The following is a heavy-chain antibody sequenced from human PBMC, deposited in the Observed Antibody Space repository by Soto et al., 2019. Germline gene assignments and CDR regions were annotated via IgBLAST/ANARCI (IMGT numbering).Heavy chain of an antibody. V-gene: IGHV1-69*06. Sequence: GASVKVSCKASGGNFSSYAISWVRRAPGQGLEWMGGIIPIFGTANYAQKFQFRVTITADNSTSTAYMELSSLRSDDTAVYYCARVQSGSDYFMRGAQGTLFTVAS. CDR1: GGNFSSYA. D-gene: IGHD2-21*02. CDR2: IIPIFGTA. CDR3: ARVQSGSDYFMR. J-gene: IGHJ4*02.